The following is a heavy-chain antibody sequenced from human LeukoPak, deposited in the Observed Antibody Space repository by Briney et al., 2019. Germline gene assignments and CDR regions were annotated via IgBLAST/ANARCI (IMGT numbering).Heavy chain of an antibody. Sequence: ASVKVSFKAYGRFNFYYYYFDWGRQAPGEGLEWIVRIIPILGIANYGQKFHGSVTITADKSTSTAYMERSSLRYEDTAVYYCASDPQPRYSSSWPMNYYYYGMDVWGQGTTVTVSS. D-gene: IGHD6-13*01. J-gene: IGHJ6*02. CDR2: IIPILGIA. CDR3: ASDPQPRYSSSWPMNYYYYGMDV. CDR1: GRFNFYYYY. V-gene: IGHV1-69*04.